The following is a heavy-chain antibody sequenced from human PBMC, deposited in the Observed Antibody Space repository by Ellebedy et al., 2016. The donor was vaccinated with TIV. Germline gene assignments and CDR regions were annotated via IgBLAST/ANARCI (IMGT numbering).Heavy chain of an antibody. D-gene: IGHD3-16*01. Sequence: GESLKISXKGSGYSFTSYWIGWVRQMPGKGLEWMGIIYPGDSDTRYNPSFQGQVTISADKSISTAYLQWSSLKASDTAMYYCARLGGSKGSSIQPFDYWGQGTLVTVSS. CDR3: ARLGGSKGSSIQPFDY. CDR2: IYPGDSDT. J-gene: IGHJ4*02. V-gene: IGHV5-51*01. CDR1: GYSFTSYW.